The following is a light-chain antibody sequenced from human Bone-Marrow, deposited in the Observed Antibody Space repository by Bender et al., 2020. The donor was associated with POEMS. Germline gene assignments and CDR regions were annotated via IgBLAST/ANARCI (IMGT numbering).Light chain of an antibody. CDR1: SSDIGGYKY. Sequence: QSALTQPASVSGSPGQSITSSCSGTSSDIGGYKYVSWYHQHPGTAPKLMIYEDTKRPSGVSSRFSGFKSGNPPSLTISGLQPEDEAHYYCCAYASRSTLVFGGGTKLTVL. CDR3: CAYASRSTLV. V-gene: IGLV2-23*01. CDR2: EDT. J-gene: IGLJ2*01.